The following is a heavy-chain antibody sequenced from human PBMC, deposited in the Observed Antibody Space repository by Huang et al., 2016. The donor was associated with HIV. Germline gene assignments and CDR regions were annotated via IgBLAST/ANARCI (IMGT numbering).Heavy chain of an antibody. D-gene: IGHD1-26*01. CDR3: ARGELDIVTSDPYYFDR. J-gene: IGHJ4*02. V-gene: IGHV1-2*02. CDR2: INPNSGAT. Sequence: QVQLVQSGAEVKRPGASVKVSCKASGYTITDYYMHWVLQAPGQGVEWMGWINPNSGATNFAQKFQGRVTLTTDASLPTAYMELNSLRSDDTAVYYCARGELDIVTSDPYYFDRWGPGTLVTVSS. CDR1: GYTITDYY.